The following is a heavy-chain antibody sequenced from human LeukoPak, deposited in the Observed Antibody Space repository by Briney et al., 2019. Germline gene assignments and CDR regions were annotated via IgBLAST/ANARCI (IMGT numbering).Heavy chain of an antibody. J-gene: IGHJ4*02. CDR1: GYTFTGYY. Sequence: GASVKASCKASGYTFTGYYMHWVRQAPGQGLEWMGRINPNSGGTNYAQKFQGRVTMTRDTSISTAYMELSRLRSDDTAVYYCARDRRNILTGFVYWGQGTLVTVSS. V-gene: IGHV1-2*06. D-gene: IGHD3-9*01. CDR3: ARDRRNILTGFVY. CDR2: INPNSGGT.